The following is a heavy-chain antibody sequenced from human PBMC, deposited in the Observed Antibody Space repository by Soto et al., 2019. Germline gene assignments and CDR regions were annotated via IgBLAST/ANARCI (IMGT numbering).Heavy chain of an antibody. Sequence: AYVKVPCKDSGYRFTDHRIHWVRRAPGQGLEGMGWMNPKSGNTGYARKFQGRVTMTRNTSISTAYMELSSLRSDDTAVYYCARSRGYDFWSGYFHYYGMDVWG. CDR2: MNPKSGNT. V-gene: IGHV1-8*02. D-gene: IGHD3-3*01. CDR1: GYRFTDHR. J-gene: IGHJ6*02. CDR3: ARSRGYDFWSGYFHYYGMDV.